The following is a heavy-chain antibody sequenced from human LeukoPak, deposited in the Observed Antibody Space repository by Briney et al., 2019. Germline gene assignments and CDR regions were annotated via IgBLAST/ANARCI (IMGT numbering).Heavy chain of an antibody. D-gene: IGHD3-10*01. V-gene: IGHV3-11*05. CDR3: ARALYGSGSYSTY. J-gene: IGHJ4*02. CDR2: ISDSSDFT. CDR1: GFTFSDFF. Sequence: GGSLRLSCAASGFTFSDFFMTWIRQAPGKGLEWVSYISDSSDFTAYSDSVEGRFTISSDNASNSLYLQMKSLRAQDTAVYYCARALYGSGSYSTYWGQGTLVTVSS.